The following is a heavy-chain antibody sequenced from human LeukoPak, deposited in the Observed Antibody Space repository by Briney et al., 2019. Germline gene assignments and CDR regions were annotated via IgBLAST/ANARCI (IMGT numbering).Heavy chain of an antibody. CDR3: ARRSGSYYDAFDI. D-gene: IGHD1-26*01. Sequence: GGSLTLSCAVSGFTFNTYFMHWVRQSPGKGLVWVSHIGTDGTDTAYADSVKGRFTISRDNAKDTLYLQMHSLRAEDTAVYYCARRSGSYYDAFDIWGQGTMVTVSS. CDR2: IGTDGTDT. J-gene: IGHJ3*02. V-gene: IGHV3-74*01. CDR1: GFTFNTYF.